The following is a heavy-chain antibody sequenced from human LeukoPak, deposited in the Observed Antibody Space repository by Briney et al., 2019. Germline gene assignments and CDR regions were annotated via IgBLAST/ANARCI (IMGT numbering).Heavy chain of an antibody. CDR2: IYYTGST. CDR3: ARRRAYSSSSPFDY. CDR1: GGSISSLY. V-gene: IGHV4-59*08. J-gene: IGHJ4*02. Sequence: KSSETLSLTCSVSGGSISSLYWGWIRQPPGKGLERIGYIYYTGSTNYNPSLKSRVTMFVDMSKNQFSLRLSSVTAADTAVYYCARRRAYSSSSPFDYWGQGTLVTVSS. D-gene: IGHD6-6*01.